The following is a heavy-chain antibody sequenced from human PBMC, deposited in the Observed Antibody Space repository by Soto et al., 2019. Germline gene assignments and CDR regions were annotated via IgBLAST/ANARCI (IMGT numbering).Heavy chain of an antibody. D-gene: IGHD3-22*01. CDR2: ISAYNGNT. CDR1: GYTFTSYG. V-gene: IGHV1-18*01. J-gene: IGHJ1*01. Sequence: ASVKVSCKASGYTFTSYGISWVRQAPGQGLEWMGWISAYNGNTNYAQKLQGRVTMTTDTSTSTAYMELRSLRSDDTAVYYCARVGYYDSSGQMVGYFQHWGQGTLVTVSS. CDR3: ARVGYYDSSGQMVGYFQH.